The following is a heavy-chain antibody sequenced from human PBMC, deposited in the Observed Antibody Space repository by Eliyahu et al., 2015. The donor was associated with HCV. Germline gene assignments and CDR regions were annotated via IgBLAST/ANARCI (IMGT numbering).Heavy chain of an antibody. CDR2: ISWNGKNI. D-gene: IGHD3-16*01. J-gene: IGHJ4*02. CDR1: GFTFDDFA. Sequence: EVQLVESGGGLVQPGRSLRLSXAGSGFTFDDFAMHWVRQAPGKGLGWVSGISWNGKNIAYGDSVKGRFTISRDNAKNFLYLQMNSLKPEDTALYFCAKATLGDYLWGSWREWGQGTLVTVSS. CDR3: AKATLGDYLWGSWRE. V-gene: IGHV3-9*01.